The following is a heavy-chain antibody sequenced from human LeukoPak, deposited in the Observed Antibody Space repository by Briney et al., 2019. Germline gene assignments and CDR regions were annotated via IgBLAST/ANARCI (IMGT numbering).Heavy chain of an antibody. D-gene: IGHD6-13*01. CDR3: ARFRGGSSWLYFDY. V-gene: IGHV1-2*02. Sequence: ASVKVSCKASGYTFTGYYMHWVRQAPGQRLEWMGWINPNSGGTNYAQKFQGRVTMTRDTSISTAYMELSRLRSDDTAVYYCARFRGGSSWLYFDYWGQGTLVTVSS. CDR1: GYTFTGYY. CDR2: INPNSGGT. J-gene: IGHJ4*02.